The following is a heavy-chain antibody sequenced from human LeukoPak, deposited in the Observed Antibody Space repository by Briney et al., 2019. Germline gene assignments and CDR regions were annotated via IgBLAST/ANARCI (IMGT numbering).Heavy chain of an antibody. D-gene: IGHD3-16*01. CDR1: GGSMNSNYW. V-gene: IGHV4-4*02. J-gene: IGHJ6*04. CDR2: IYHTGIT. CDR3: ARPPWGVYAMDV. Sequence: PSGTLSLTCAVSGGSMNSNYWTWVRQPPGKGLEWIGEIYHTGITNYNPSLQSRVSISLDTSKSQFSLAIYSLTAADTAVYYCARPPWGVYAMDVWGKGTTVTVSS.